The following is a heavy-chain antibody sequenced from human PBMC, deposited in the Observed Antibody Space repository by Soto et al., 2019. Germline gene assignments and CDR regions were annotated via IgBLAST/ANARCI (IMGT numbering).Heavy chain of an antibody. V-gene: IGHV3-23*01. D-gene: IGHD1-26*01. CDR1: GFTFSSYA. CDR3: AKDTIGYSGSYYLF. J-gene: IGHJ4*02. Sequence: GGSLRLSCAASGFTFSSYAMSWVRQAPGKGLEWVSAISGSGGSTYYADSVKGRFTISRDNSKNTLYLQMNSLRAEDTAVYYCAKDTIGYSGSYYLFWGQGTLVTVSS. CDR2: ISGSGGST.